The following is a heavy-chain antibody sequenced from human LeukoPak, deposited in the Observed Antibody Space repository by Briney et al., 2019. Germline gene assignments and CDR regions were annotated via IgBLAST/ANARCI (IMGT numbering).Heavy chain of an antibody. CDR3: ARDSPPDSSSWYAPEWFDP. D-gene: IGHD6-13*01. J-gene: IGHJ5*02. V-gene: IGHV3-11*04. CDR1: GFTFSDYY. Sequence: PGGSLRLSCAASGFTFSDYYMGWIRQAPGKGLEWVSYISGSGTIIFYADSVKGRFTISRDNAKNSLYLQMNSLRAEDTAVYYCARDSPPDSSSWYAPEWFDPWGQGTLVTVSS. CDR2: ISGSGTII.